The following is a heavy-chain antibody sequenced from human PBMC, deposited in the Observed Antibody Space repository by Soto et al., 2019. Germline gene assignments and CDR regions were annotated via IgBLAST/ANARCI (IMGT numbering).Heavy chain of an antibody. V-gene: IGHV3-66*01. Sequence: GGSLRLSCAASGFTVSSNYMSWVRQAPGKGLEWVSVIYSGGSTYYADSVKGRFTISRDNSKNTLYLQMNSLRAEDTAVYYCARDLLPYGSGSYYKSPYYYYGMVVWGQGTTVTVSS. D-gene: IGHD3-10*01. CDR3: ARDLLPYGSGSYYKSPYYYYGMVV. CDR2: IYSGGST. J-gene: IGHJ6*02. CDR1: GFTVSSNY.